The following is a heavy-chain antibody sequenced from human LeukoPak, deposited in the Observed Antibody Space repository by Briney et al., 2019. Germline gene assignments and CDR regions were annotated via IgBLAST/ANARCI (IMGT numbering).Heavy chain of an antibody. J-gene: IGHJ4*02. V-gene: IGHV1-2*02. CDR3: ATGGDCITD. Sequence: SVKVSCKASGYTFIGYYMHWVRQAPGQELEWMGWINPNSCETNYAQKFQDRVTMTRDTSISTDYIKLRRLRSDDTAVNYWATGGDCITDWGQGTLVTVSS. CDR1: GYTFIGYY. D-gene: IGHD2-21*02. CDR2: INPNSCET.